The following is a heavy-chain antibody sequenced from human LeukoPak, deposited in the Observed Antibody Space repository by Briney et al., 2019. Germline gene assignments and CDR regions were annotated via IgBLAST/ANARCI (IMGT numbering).Heavy chain of an antibody. CDR3: AREPGRGYFDY. CDR1: GGSVSSGSYY. Sequence: SETLSPTCTVSGGSVSSGSYYWSWIRQPPGKGLEWIGYIYYSGSTNYNPSLKSRVTISVDTSKNQFSLKLSSVTAADTAVYYCAREPGRGYFDYWGQGTLVTVPS. J-gene: IGHJ4*02. V-gene: IGHV4-61*01. D-gene: IGHD3-10*01. CDR2: IYYSGST.